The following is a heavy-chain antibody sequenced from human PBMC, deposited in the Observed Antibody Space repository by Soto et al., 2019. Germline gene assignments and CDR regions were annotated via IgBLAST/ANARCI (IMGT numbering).Heavy chain of an antibody. Sequence: PSETLSLTCAVSGDSISSGGYYWSWVRQHPGKGLEWIGYIYYSGRAFYNPSLQSRVTISVDTSKNNFSLKATSVTAADTAVYYCARLAVDGNFDYWGQGALVTVSS. V-gene: IGHV4-31*11. CDR2: IYYSGRA. CDR3: ARLAVDGNFDY. D-gene: IGHD5-12*01. J-gene: IGHJ4*02. CDR1: GDSISSGGYY.